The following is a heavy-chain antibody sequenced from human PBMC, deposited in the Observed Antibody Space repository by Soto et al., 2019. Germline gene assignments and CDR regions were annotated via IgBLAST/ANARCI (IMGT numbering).Heavy chain of an antibody. J-gene: IGHJ4*02. D-gene: IGHD6-19*01. CDR1: GGSISSYY. CDR3: ARLGRLAVAGEGLFDY. CDR2: IYYSGST. Sequence: SETLSLTCTVSGGSISSYYWSWIRQPPGKGLEWIGYIYYSGSTNYNPSLKSRVTISVDTSKNQFSLKLSSVTAADTAVYYCARLGRLAVAGEGLFDYWGQGTLVTVSS. V-gene: IGHV4-59*08.